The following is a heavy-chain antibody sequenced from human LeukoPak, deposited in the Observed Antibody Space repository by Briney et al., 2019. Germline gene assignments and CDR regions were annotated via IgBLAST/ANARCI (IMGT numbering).Heavy chain of an antibody. J-gene: IGHJ6*01. V-gene: IGHV3-23*01. CDR3: AKDQRYWAV. CDR1: GITLSNYG. Sequence: GGSLRLSCAVSGITLSNYGMSWVRQAPGKGLEWVAGISGSGGTTNYADSVKGRFTISRDNPKNTLYLQMNSLRAEDRAVYYCAKDQRYWAVWGQGTTVTVSS. D-gene: IGHD3-9*01. CDR2: ISGSGGTT.